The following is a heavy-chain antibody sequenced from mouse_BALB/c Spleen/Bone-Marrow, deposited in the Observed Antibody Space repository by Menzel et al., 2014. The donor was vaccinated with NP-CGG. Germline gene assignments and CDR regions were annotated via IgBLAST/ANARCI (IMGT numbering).Heavy chain of an antibody. CDR2: ISSDSDTI. V-gene: IGHV5-17*02. D-gene: IGHD2-4*01. J-gene: IGHJ1*01. CDR1: GFTFSSFG. CDR3: TRDHDYDWYFDV. Sequence: EVQLVESGGGLVQPGGSRKLSCTASGFTFSSFGMHWVCQAPEKGLEWVAYISSDSDTIYYADTVKGRFTISRDNPKNTLFLQMTSLRSEDTAMYYCTRDHDYDWYFDVWGAGTTVTVSS.